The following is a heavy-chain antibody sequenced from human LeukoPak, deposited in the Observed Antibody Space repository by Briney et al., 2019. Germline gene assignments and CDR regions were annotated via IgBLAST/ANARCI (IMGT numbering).Heavy chain of an antibody. CDR2: MYCSGIT. CDR3: ARHPDNDFWSGYEDY. CDR1: GGSINSISYY. J-gene: IGHJ4*02. D-gene: IGHD3-3*01. Sequence: SETLSLTCTVSGGSINSISYYWGWIRQPPGKGLEWIGSMYCSGITYYNPSLKSRVTIFVDTSKNQFSLKLSSVTAADTAVYYCARHPDNDFWSGYEDYWGQGTLVTVSS. V-gene: IGHV4-39*01.